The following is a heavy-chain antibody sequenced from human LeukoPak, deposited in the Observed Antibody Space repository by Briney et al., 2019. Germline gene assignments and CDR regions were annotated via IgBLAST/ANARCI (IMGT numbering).Heavy chain of an antibody. V-gene: IGHV3-23*01. CDR1: GFTFSNSW. Sequence: GGSLRLSCAASGFTFSNSWMHWVRQAPGKGLEWVSGSSGNVNKRFYSDSVRGRFTISRDDSLNTLYLQMNSLRVDDTAVYYCAKRIDIAVVPEAATHQAFDVWGQGTMVTVSS. CDR3: AKRIDIAVVPEAATHQAFDV. J-gene: IGHJ3*01. CDR2: SSGNVNKR. D-gene: IGHD2-2*01.